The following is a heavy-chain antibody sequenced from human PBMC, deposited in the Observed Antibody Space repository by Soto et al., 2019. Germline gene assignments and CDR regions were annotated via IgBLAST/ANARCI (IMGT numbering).Heavy chain of an antibody. CDR3: AKQEGVVPAAVNWFDP. D-gene: IGHD2-2*01. Sequence: PGGSLRLSCAASGFTFSSYAMSWVRQAPGKGMEWVSAISGSGGSTYYADSVKGRFTISRDNSKNTLYLQMNSLRAEDTAVYYCAKQEGVVPAAVNWFDPWGQGTLVTVYS. CDR2: ISGSGGST. V-gene: IGHV3-23*01. J-gene: IGHJ5*02. CDR1: GFTFSSYA.